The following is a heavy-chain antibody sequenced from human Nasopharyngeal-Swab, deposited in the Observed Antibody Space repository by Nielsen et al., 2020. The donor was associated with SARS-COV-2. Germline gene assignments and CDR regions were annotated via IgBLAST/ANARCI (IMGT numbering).Heavy chain of an antibody. CDR1: GFTFSNAW. CDR3: ARGVIEGRPGPGYMDV. D-gene: IGHD6-6*01. J-gene: IGHJ6*03. Sequence: GSLRLSCAASGFTFSNAWMSWVRQAPGKGLEWIGGIKHSGSANYHPSLKSRVTMSVDMSKNQFSLKVTSVTAADTAVYYCARGVIEGRPGPGYMDVWGKGTTVTVSS. V-gene: IGHV4-34*01. CDR2: IKHSGSA.